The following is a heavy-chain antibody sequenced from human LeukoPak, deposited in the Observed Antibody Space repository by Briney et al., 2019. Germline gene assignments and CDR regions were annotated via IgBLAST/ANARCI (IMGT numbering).Heavy chain of an antibody. CDR3: ARAPPGATDYFDY. D-gene: IGHD1-26*01. J-gene: IGHJ4*02. V-gene: IGHV4-4*07. CDR1: GGSISSYY. CDR2: IYTSGST. Sequence: SETLSLTCTVSGGSISSYYWSWIRQPAGKGLEWLGRIYTSGSTTYNPSLKTRAPMSVDTSQNLFSLKLSSVTAADTAVYYCARAPPGATDYFDYWGQGTLVTVSS.